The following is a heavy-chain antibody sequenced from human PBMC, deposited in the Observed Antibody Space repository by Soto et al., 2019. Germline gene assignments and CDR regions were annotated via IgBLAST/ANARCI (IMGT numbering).Heavy chain of an antibody. J-gene: IGHJ6*02. CDR2: ISYEGSNT. Sequence: SLRLSCVASGFTFGTYAIHWVLQAPGKGLQWVALISYEGSNTYYADSVKGRFTVSRDNSKSTLYLQMNSLRPEDTGVYYCARVTPGNNLYYFSGMDVWGQGTSVTVSS. V-gene: IGHV3-30-3*01. CDR1: GFTFGTYA. D-gene: IGHD1-1*01. CDR3: ARVTPGNNLYYFSGMDV.